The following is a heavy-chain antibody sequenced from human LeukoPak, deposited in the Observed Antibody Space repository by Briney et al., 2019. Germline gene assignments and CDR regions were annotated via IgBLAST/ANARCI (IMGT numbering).Heavy chain of an antibody. D-gene: IGHD4-17*01. V-gene: IGHV3-53*01. CDR1: GFTVSSSY. CDR2: INSGGNT. Sequence: GGSLRLSCAASGFTVSSSYMNWVRQAPGKGLEWVSIINSGGNTYYADSVKGRFTISRDNSKNTLYLQMNNLRAEDTAIYYCARHNRGDYGFFDFWGQGTLVTVSS. J-gene: IGHJ4*02. CDR3: ARHNRGDYGFFDF.